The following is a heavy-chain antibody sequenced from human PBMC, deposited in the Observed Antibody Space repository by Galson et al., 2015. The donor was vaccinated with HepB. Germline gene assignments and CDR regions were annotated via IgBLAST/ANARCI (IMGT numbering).Heavy chain of an antibody. D-gene: IGHD3-22*01. V-gene: IGHV3-23*01. CDR3: AKDPAPYYDSSGLAFDS. Sequence: SLRLSCAASGFAFSSYAMSWVRQAPGKGLEWVSTISGSGGSTFYADSVKGRFTISRDNSKNTLYLQMNSLRAEDTAVYYCAKDPAPYYDSSGLAFDSWGQGTLITVST. CDR2: ISGSGGST. J-gene: IGHJ4*02. CDR1: GFAFSSYA.